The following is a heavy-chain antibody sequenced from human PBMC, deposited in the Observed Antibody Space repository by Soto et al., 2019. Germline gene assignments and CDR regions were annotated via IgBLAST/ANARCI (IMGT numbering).Heavy chain of an antibody. CDR1: GFTVSSNY. CDR2: IYSGGST. Sequence: GGSLRLSCAASGFTVSSNYMSWVRQAPGKGLEWVSVIYSGGSTYYADSAKGRFTISRDNSKNTLYLQMNSLRAEDTAAYYCARWRDWNDAFDYWGQGTLVTVSS. CDR3: ARWRDWNDAFDY. J-gene: IGHJ4*02. V-gene: IGHV3-66*01. D-gene: IGHD1-1*01.